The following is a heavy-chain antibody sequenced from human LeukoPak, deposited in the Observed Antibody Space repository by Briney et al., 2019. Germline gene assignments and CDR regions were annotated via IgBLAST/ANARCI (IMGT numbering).Heavy chain of an antibody. D-gene: IGHD3-16*01. J-gene: IGHJ4*02. CDR1: GFTFSDYD. CDR3: GRAFPPLRTSSAGDL. V-gene: IGHV3-69-1*02. CDR2: ISGLSTHI. Sequence: GGSLRLSCSASGFTFSDYDMNWVRQAPGKGLEWVSSISGLSTHIYYGDSVKGRFSISRDNAKDSVYLQMNSLGVEDTAIYYCGRAFPPLRTSSAGDLWGQGILVTVSS.